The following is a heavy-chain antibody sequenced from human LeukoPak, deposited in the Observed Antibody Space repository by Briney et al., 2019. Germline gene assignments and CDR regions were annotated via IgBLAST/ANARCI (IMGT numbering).Heavy chain of an antibody. Sequence: GRSLRLSCAASGFSFSRSVMHWVRQAPGKGLEWVAVISYDGSSKYYADSVKGRFTISRDNSKNTLYLQMNSLRAEDTAVYYCAKRGEQWLADFDYWGQGTLVTVSS. CDR3: AKRGEQWLADFDY. D-gene: IGHD6-19*01. V-gene: IGHV3-30*18. CDR2: ISYDGSSK. CDR1: GFSFSRSV. J-gene: IGHJ4*02.